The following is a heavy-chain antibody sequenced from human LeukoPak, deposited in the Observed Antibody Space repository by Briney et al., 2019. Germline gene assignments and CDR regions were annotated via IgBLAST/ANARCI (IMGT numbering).Heavy chain of an antibody. CDR2: INPSGGST. V-gene: IGHV1-46*01. J-gene: IGHJ4*02. Sequence: ASVKVSCKASEYTLTSYYLHWVRQAPGQGLEWMAIINPSGGSTSHAQKFQGRVTMTRDTSASTAYMELSSLRSEDTAVYYCARVVAAAGYYFDYWGQGTLVTVSS. CDR3: ARVVAAAGYYFDY. CDR1: EYTLTSYY. D-gene: IGHD6-13*01.